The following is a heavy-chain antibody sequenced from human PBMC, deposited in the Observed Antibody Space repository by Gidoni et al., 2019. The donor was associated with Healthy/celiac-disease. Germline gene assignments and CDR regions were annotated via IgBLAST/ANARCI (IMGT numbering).Heavy chain of an antibody. D-gene: IGHD3-22*01. CDR1: GGSISSYY. Sequence: QVQLQESGPGLVKPSETLSLTCTVPGGSISSYYWSWIRQPAGKGLEWIGRIYTSGSTNYNPSLKSRVTMSVDTSKNQFSLKLSSVTAADTAVYYCARVRPRRYYDSSGYYPNAFDIWGQGTMVTVSS. CDR3: ARVRPRRYYDSSGYYPNAFDI. V-gene: IGHV4-4*07. J-gene: IGHJ3*02. CDR2: IYTSGST.